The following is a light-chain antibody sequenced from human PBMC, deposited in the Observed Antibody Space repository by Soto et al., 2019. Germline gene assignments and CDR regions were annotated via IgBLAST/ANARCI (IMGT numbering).Light chain of an antibody. V-gene: IGKV3-20*01. CDR3: QQYHNSPRT. J-gene: IGKJ1*01. CDR2: GAS. Sequence: EIVLTQSPGTLSLSPGERATLSCRASQSVSSRHLAWYQQKPGQAPRLLIYGASSRATGIPDRFSGSGSGTDFTLTLSRLEPEDFAMYYCQQYHNSPRTFGQGTNVEIK. CDR1: QSVSSRH.